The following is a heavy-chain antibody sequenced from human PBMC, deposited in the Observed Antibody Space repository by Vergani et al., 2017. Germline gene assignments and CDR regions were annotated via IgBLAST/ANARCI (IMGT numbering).Heavy chain of an antibody. CDR3: AKEGYVDYLVHAFDI. Sequence: SLILSCAASLFTFIIYFIHFFLQAPFKVLYFFSFILYYGINKYYADSVKVLFTISRDNSKNTLYLQMNSLRAEDTAVYYCAKEGYVDYLVHAFDIWGQGTMVTVSS. J-gene: IGHJ3*02. D-gene: IGHD4-17*01. V-gene: IGHV3-30*02. CDR2: ILYYGINK. CDR1: LFTFIIYF.